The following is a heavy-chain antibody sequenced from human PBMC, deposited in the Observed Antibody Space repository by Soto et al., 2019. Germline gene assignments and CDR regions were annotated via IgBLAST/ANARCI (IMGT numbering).Heavy chain of an antibody. CDR2: ISFDGSNT. V-gene: IGHV3-30*18. D-gene: IGHD1-26*01. J-gene: IGHJ6*02. Sequence: QVQVVESGGGVVQPGRSLRLSCAGSGFTFSSFGMHWVRQAPGKGLEWVAVISFDGSNTYYADSVKGRFTISRDNSKSTLFLQMNSLRTEDTAVYYCAKDSMGDHYGMDVWGQGTTVTVSS. CDR3: AKDSMGDHYGMDV. CDR1: GFTFSSFG.